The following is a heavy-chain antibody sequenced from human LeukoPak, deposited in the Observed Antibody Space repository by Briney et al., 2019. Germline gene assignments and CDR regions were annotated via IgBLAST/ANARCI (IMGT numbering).Heavy chain of an antibody. J-gene: IGHJ4*02. CDR2: ISGSDGST. D-gene: IGHD2-15*01. CDR3: AKGRGYCTGGSCYSDY. Sequence: DPGGSLRLSCTASGFTFSNYAMSWVRQAPGKGLEWVSTISGSDGSTYYADSVKGRFTISRDNSKNTLYLQMNSLRVEDTAIYYCAKGRGYCTGGSCYSDYWAREPWSPSPQ. CDR1: GFTFSNYA. V-gene: IGHV3-23*01.